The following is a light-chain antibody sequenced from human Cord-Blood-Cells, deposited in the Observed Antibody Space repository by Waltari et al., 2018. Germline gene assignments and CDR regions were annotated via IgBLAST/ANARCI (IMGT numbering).Light chain of an antibody. J-gene: IGLJ2*01. Sequence: QSALTQPASVSGSPGQSIPISCTGTSSDVGSYNPVSWYQQHPGKAPKLMIYEGSKRPSGVSNRFSGSKSGNTASLTISGLQAEDEADYYCCSYAGSSTVVFGGGTKLTVL. CDR1: SSDVGSYNP. CDR3: CSYAGSSTVV. V-gene: IGLV2-23*01. CDR2: EGS.